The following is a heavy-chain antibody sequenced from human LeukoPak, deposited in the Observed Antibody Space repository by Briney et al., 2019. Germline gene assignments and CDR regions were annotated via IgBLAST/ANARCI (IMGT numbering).Heavy chain of an antibody. D-gene: IGHD3-22*01. CDR1: GGSFSGYF. CDR3: ARDYYDSSGYFQH. Sequence: SETLSLTCTVYGGSFSGYFWSYIRQPPGKGLEWLGEISHSGSTNYSPSLKSRVTISVDKSKNQFSLKLSSVTAADTAVYYCARDYYDSSGYFQHWGQGTLVTVSS. J-gene: IGHJ1*01. CDR2: ISHSGST. V-gene: IGHV4-34*01.